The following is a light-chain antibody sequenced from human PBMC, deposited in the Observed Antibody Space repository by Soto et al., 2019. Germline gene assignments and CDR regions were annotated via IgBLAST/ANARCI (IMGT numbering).Light chain of an antibody. CDR3: QKYNSAPWT. J-gene: IGKJ1*01. CDR1: QGINYD. CDR2: GAS. Sequence: DIPMTQSPSSLSASVGDRVTITCRASQGINYDLAWYQQKPGKVPELLIYGASTLHSGVPSRFSGSGSGTDFTLTISSLQPEDVATYYCQKYNSAPWTFGQGTKVEIK. V-gene: IGKV1-27*01.